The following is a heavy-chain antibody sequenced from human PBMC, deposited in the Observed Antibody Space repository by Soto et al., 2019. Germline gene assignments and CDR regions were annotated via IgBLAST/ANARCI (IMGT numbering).Heavy chain of an antibody. Sequence: ASVKVSCKASGYTFTSYGINWVRQATGQGLKWMGWMNPNSGNTGYAQKFQGRVTMTRNTSISTAYMELRSLRSEDTAVYYCARGRLSTGIVYFDFWSGCPHYYYFGMDVWGQGTTVTVSS. CDR3: ARGRLSTGIVYFDFWSGCPHYYYFGMDV. V-gene: IGHV1-8*01. CDR2: MNPNSGNT. D-gene: IGHD3-3*01. J-gene: IGHJ6*02. CDR1: GYTFTSYG.